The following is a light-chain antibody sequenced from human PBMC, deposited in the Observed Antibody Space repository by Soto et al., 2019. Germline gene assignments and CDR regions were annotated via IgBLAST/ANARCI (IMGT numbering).Light chain of an antibody. CDR2: AAS. V-gene: IGKV1-39*01. CDR3: QQSYYIPRS. Sequence: IQMTQSPSSLSASVGDRVTISCRASHNINNYLNWYQQKTGTAPKPLIYAASSLQPGVPSRFNGSRSATDFTLTISSLQPEDSATYYCQQSYYIPRSFGQGTKLEIK. CDR1: HNINNY. J-gene: IGKJ2*03.